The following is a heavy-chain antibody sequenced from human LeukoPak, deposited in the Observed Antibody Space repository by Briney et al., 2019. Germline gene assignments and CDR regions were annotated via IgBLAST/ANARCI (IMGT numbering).Heavy chain of an antibody. CDR1: GYTFTGYY. CDR3: ARAYLVSLGYYYMDV. J-gene: IGHJ6*03. CDR2: INPNSGGT. Sequence: GASVKVSCKASGYTFTGYYMHWVRQAPGQGLEWMGWINPNSGGTNYAQKFQGRVTMTRDTSISTAYMELSRLRSEDTAVYYCARAYLVSLGYYYMDVWGKGTTVTVSS. V-gene: IGHV1-2*02. D-gene: IGHD6-6*01.